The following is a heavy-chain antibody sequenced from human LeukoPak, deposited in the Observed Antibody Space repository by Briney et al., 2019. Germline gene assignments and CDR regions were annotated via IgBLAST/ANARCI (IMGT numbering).Heavy chain of an antibody. CDR2: IIPILGIA. D-gene: IGHD5-12*01. Sequence: SVTVSCKASGGTFSSYAISWVRQAPGQGLEWMGRIIPILGIANYAQKFQGRVTITADKSTSTAYMELSSLRSEDTAVYYCARSYGGYLIDYWGQGTLVTVSS. CDR1: GGTFSSYA. V-gene: IGHV1-69*04. CDR3: ARSYGGYLIDY. J-gene: IGHJ4*02.